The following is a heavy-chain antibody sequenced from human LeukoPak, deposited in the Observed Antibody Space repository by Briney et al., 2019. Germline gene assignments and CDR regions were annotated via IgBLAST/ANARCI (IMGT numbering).Heavy chain of an antibody. V-gene: IGHV7-4-1*02. CDR3: ARDLSGSYHVGSRRFDY. D-gene: IGHD1-26*01. J-gene: IGHJ4*02. Sequence: ASVKVSCKASGYTFTIYGSSWVRQAPGQGLDWMGWINTNTGNPTYAQGFTGRFVFSLDTSVSTAYLQISSLKAEDTAVYYCARDLSGSYHVGSRRFDYWGQGTLVTVSS. CDR2: INTNTGNP. CDR1: GYTFTIYG.